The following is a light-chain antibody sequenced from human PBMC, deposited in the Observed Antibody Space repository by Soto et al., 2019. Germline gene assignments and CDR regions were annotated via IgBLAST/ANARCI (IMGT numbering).Light chain of an antibody. CDR3: QSYDSSQSGFVV. CDR2: GNS. Sequence: QSVLTQPPSVSGAPGQRVTISCTGSSSNIGAGYDVHSYQQLPGTAPKLLIYGNSNRTSGVPDRFSGSKSGTSASLAITGLQAEDEADYYCQSYDSSQSGFVVFGGGTKLTVL. J-gene: IGLJ2*01. V-gene: IGLV1-40*01. CDR1: SSNIGAGYD.